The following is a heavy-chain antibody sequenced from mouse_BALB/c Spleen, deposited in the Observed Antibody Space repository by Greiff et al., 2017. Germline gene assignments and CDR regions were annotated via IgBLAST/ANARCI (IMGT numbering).Heavy chain of an antibody. CDR2: IWGDGST. Sequence: VQVVESGPGLVAPSQSLSITCTVSGFSLTGYGVNWVRQPPGKGLEWLGMIWGDGSTDYNSALKSRLSISKDNSKSQVFLKMNSLQTDDTARYYCAREGVNWSSWFAYWGQGTLVTVSA. CDR3: AREGVNWSSWFAY. CDR1: GFSLTGYG. D-gene: IGHD4-1*01. V-gene: IGHV2-6-7*01. J-gene: IGHJ3*01.